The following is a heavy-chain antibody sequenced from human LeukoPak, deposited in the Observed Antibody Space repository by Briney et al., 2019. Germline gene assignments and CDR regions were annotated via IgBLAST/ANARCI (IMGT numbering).Heavy chain of an antibody. Sequence: GASLKISCKGSGYSFTSYWISWVRQLPGKGLEWMGRIDPSDSYTNYSPSFQGHVTISADKSISTAYLQWSSLKASDTAMYYCARRSSSGWYDFDYRGQGTLVTVSS. D-gene: IGHD6-19*01. V-gene: IGHV5-10-1*01. CDR3: ARRSSSGWYDFDY. CDR1: GYSFTSYW. J-gene: IGHJ4*02. CDR2: IDPSDSYT.